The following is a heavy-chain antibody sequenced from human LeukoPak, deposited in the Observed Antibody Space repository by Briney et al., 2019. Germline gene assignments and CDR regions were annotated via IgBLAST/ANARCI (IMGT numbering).Heavy chain of an antibody. V-gene: IGHV1-46*01. D-gene: IGHD3-9*01. Sequence: ASVKVSCKASGYTLTSYYVHWVRQAPGQGLEWMGIINPSGGSTSYAQKFQGRVTMTRDTSTSTVYMELSSLRSEDTAVYYCARVATIFSEFDYWGQGTLVTVSS. CDR3: ARVATIFSEFDY. J-gene: IGHJ4*02. CDR2: INPSGGST. CDR1: GYTLTSYY.